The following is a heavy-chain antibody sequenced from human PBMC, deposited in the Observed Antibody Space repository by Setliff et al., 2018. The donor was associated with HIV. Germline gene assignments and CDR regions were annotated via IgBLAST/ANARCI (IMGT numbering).Heavy chain of an antibody. D-gene: IGHD3-10*01. J-gene: IGHJ6*02. V-gene: IGHV3-9*01. CDR1: GFIFDEYD. CDR2: MYCNSTCV. Sequence: LRLSCAAPGFIFDEYDMFWIRQPPGKGLEWVSGMYCNSTCVGYEDSVKGRFTISRDNAENSLYLQMNSLRVENTAVYYCARFGVAYGIDVWGQGTTVTVSS. CDR3: ARFGVAYGIDV.